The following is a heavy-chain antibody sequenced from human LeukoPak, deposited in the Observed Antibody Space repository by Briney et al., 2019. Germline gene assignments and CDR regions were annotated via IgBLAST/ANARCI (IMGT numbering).Heavy chain of an antibody. CDR1: GFIFSGSA. D-gene: IGHD3-9*01. V-gene: IGHV3-73*01. CDR2: IRSKANSYAT. CDR3: TSVLRYFDWLNAFDI. Sequence: GGSLRLSCAASGFIFSGSAMHWVRQASGKGLEWVGRIRSKANSYATAYAASVKGRFTISRDDSKNTAYLQMNSLKTEDTAVYYCTSVLRYFDWLNAFDIWGQGTMVTVSS. J-gene: IGHJ3*02.